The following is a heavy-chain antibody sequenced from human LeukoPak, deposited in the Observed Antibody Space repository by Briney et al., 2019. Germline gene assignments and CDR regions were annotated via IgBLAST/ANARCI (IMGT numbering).Heavy chain of an antibody. CDR2: IYYSGST. Sequence: SETLSLTCTVSGYSISSGYYWGWIRQPPGKGLEWIGSIYYSGSTYYNPSLKSRVTVSVDTSKNQFSLKLSSVTAADTAVYYCAREPLPELEPRGHWFDPWGQGTLVTVSS. D-gene: IGHD1-1*01. CDR3: AREPLPELEPRGHWFDP. J-gene: IGHJ5*02. CDR1: GYSISSGYY. V-gene: IGHV4-38-2*02.